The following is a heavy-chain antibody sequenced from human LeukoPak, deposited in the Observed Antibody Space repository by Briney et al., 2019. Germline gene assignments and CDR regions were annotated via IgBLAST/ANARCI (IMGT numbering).Heavy chain of an antibody. CDR3: ARGGIEVPAFDI. V-gene: IGHV1-2*02. CDR1: GYTFTGNF. J-gene: IGHJ3*02. Sequence: ASVKVSCKASGYTFTGNFIHWVRQAPRQGLEWVGLINPKSGATTYAQRFQGRLTLTRDTSISTAFMELDTLGSDDTAVYYCARGGIEVPAFDIWGRGTMVTVSS. D-gene: IGHD1-26*01. CDR2: INPKSGAT.